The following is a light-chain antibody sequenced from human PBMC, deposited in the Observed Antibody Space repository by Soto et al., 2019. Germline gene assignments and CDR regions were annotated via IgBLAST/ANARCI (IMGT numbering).Light chain of an antibody. CDR3: QKYTSAPWT. Sequence: DIQMTQSPSSLSASVGDRVTLTCRASQGISNYLAWYQQKPGKVPKLLIYAASTVQSGVPSRFSGSGSGTDFTLTISSLQPEDVATYYSQKYTSAPWTFGQGTKVEIK. V-gene: IGKV1-27*01. J-gene: IGKJ1*01. CDR2: AAS. CDR1: QGISNY.